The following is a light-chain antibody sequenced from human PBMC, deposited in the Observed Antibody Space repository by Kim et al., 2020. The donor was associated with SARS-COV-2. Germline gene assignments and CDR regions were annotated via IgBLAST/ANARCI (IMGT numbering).Light chain of an antibody. CDR3: KSRDSSGNYLM. CDR1: SLRRYY. V-gene: IGLV3-19*01. J-gene: IGLJ3*02. Sequence: ALEQTVRITCQGDSLRRYYASWYQQKPGQAPVLVIYGKNNRPSGIPDRFSGSSSGNTASLTITGAQAEDEADYYCKSRDSSGNYLMFGGGTQLTVL. CDR2: GKN.